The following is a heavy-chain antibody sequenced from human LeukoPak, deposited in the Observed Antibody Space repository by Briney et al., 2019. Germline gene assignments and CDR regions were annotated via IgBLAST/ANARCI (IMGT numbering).Heavy chain of an antibody. V-gene: IGHV1-8*01. CDR2: MNPNSGNT. D-gene: IGHD6-13*01. Sequence: ASVKVSCKASGYTFTSYDINRVRQATGQGLEWMGWMNPNSGNTGYAQKFQGRVTMTRNTSISTAYMELSSLRSEDTAVYYCVFYSSSRTRKYYFDYWGQGTLVTVSS. CDR1: GYTFTSYD. J-gene: IGHJ4*02. CDR3: VFYSSSRTRKYYFDY.